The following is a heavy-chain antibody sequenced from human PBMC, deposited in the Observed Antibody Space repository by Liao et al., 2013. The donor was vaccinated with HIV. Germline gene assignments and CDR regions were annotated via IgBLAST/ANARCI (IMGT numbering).Heavy chain of an antibody. CDR2: VGRSGRA. CDR3: ARVFTLEYLDWSGSSFFYHMDV. CDR1: GGSFSGYY. Sequence: QVQLQQWGAGLLKPSETLSLTCAVYGGSFSGYYWSWIRQPPGKGLEWIGEVGRSGRANYNPAFGSRLTLSSDTSKTQFSLKLTSVTAADTAVYYCARVFTLEYLDWSGSSFFYHMDVWDEGTTVTVSS. V-gene: IGHV4-34*01. J-gene: IGHJ6*03. D-gene: IGHD2/OR15-2a*01.